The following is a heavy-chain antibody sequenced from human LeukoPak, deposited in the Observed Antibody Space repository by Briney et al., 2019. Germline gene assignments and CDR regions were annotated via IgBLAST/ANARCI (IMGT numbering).Heavy chain of an antibody. CDR1: GGSISGYY. D-gene: IGHD6-13*01. V-gene: IGHV4-59*01. CDR3: ARDIAAAGPFDY. J-gene: IGHJ4*02. Sequence: PSETLSPTCTVSGGSISGYYWSWIRQPAGKGLEWIGYIYYSGSTNYNPSLKSRVTISVDTSKNQFSLKLSSVTAADTAVYYCARDIAAAGPFDYWGQGTLVTVSS. CDR2: IYYSGST.